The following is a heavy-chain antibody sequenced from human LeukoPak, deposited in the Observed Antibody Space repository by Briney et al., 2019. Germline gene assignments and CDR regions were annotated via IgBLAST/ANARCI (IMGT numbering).Heavy chain of an antibody. V-gene: IGHV4-61*02. Sequence: SETLSLTCTVSGESISNSRHYWSWIRQPAGKGLEWIGRIYTSGSTNYNPSLKSRVTISVYTSKNQFSLKLSSVTAADTAVYYCAIAQGGGSYYDWFDPWGQGTLVTVSS. CDR1: GESISNSRHY. CDR2: IYTSGST. CDR3: AIAQGGGSYYDWFDP. D-gene: IGHD1-26*01. J-gene: IGHJ5*02.